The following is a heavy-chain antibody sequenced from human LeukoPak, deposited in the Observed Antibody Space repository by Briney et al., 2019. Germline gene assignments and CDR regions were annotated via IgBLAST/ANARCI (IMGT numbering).Heavy chain of an antibody. CDR3: ARVTGGSGRSVRFDH. J-gene: IGHJ5*02. CDR1: GYTFTGYY. CDR2: INPNSGGT. V-gene: IGHV1-2*02. Sequence: GASVKVSCKASGYTFTGYYMHWVRQAPGQGLEWMGWINPNSGGTNYAQKFQGRVTMTRDTSISTAYMELSRLRSDDTAVYYCARVTGGSGRSVRFDHWGQGTLVTVSS. D-gene: IGHD3-10*01.